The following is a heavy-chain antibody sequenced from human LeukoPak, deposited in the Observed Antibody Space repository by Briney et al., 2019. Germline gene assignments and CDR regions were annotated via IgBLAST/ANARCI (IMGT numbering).Heavy chain of an antibody. CDR3: ARVPYKDSSSL. D-gene: IGHD6-13*01. V-gene: IGHV4-38-2*02. CDR1: GYSISSGYY. CDR2: IYHSGST. J-gene: IGHJ4*02. Sequence: SETLSLTCTVSGYSISSGYYWGWIRQPPGKGLEWIGSIYHSGSTYYNPSLKSRVTISVDTSKNQFSLKLSSVTAADTAVYYCARVPYKDSSSLWGQGTLVTVSS.